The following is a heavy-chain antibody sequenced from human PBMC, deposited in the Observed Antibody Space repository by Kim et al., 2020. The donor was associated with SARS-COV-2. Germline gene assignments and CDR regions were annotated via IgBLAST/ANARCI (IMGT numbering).Heavy chain of an antibody. CDR1: GFTFDDYA. V-gene: IGHV3-9*01. J-gene: IGHJ4*02. Sequence: GGSLRLSCAASGFTFDDYAMHWVRQAPGKGLEWVSGISWNSGSIGYADSVKGRFTISRDNAKNSLYLQMNSLRAEDTALYYCAKDKDYDSSGYLDQWGQGALLTVSS. CDR2: ISWNSGSI. CDR3: AKDKDYDSSGYLDQ. D-gene: IGHD3-22*01.